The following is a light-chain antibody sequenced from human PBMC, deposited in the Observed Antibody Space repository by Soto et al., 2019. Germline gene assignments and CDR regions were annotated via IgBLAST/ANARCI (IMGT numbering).Light chain of an antibody. V-gene: IGKV1-5*03. J-gene: IGKJ1*01. CDR2: KAS. Sequence: DIQMTQSPSTLSGSVGDRVTITCRASQTISSWLAWYQQKTGKAPNLLIYKASTLKSGVPSRLCGSGSGTELTLNISSLQPDEFGTYYCQHYNSYSEAFGQGTKVELK. CDR1: QTISSW. CDR3: QHYNSYSEA.